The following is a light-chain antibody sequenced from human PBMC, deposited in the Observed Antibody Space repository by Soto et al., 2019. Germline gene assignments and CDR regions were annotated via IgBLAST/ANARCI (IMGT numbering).Light chain of an antibody. CDR2: DDS. Sequence: SSELTQPFSVSVTPGQTAKITCGGSIIGTKRVHWYQQKPGQAPVLVIYDDSDRPSEIPERFSGSNSGNTATLTVSRVEAGDEADYYCQVWESESDRHVFGGGTKVTVL. CDR3: QVWESESDRHV. J-gene: IGLJ3*02. CDR1: IIGTKR. V-gene: IGLV3-21*02.